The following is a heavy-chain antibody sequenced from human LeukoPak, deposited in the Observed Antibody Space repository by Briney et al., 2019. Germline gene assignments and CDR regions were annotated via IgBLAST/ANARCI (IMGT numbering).Heavy chain of an antibody. CDR1: GFTFSSYW. J-gene: IGHJ4*02. CDR2: IRYDGNNL. CDR3: AKDNPLDY. V-gene: IGHV3-30*02. Sequence: GGSLRLSCAASGFTFSSYWMTWVRQAPGKGLEWVAFIRYDGNNLLYADSVKGRFTISRDNSKNTLYLHIKSLRAEDTAVYYCAKDNPLDYWGQGTLVIVSS. D-gene: IGHD1-14*01.